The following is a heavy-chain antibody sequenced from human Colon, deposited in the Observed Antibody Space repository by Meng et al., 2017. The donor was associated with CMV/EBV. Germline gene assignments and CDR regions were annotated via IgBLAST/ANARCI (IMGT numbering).Heavy chain of an antibody. Sequence: SGYNFTDYYVHWVRQAPGQGLEWMGWINPKSGITIYAQNFQGRLTLTRDTSISTVYMELSRLRSDDTAVYYCAKTAEYSSSSAAFDPWGQGTLVTVSS. CDR1: GYNFTDYY. CDR3: AKTAEYSSSSAAFDP. D-gene: IGHD6-6*01. CDR2: INPKSGIT. V-gene: IGHV1-2*02. J-gene: IGHJ5*02.